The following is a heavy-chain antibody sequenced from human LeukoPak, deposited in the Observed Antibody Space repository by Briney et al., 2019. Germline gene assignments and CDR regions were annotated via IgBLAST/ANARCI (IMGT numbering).Heavy chain of an antibody. J-gene: IGHJ4*02. CDR1: GGTFSSYA. Sequence: ASVKVSCKASGGTFSSYAISWVRQAPGQGLEWMGGIIPIFGTANYAQKFQGRVTITADESTSIAYMELSSLRSEDTAVYYCAIPGYDFWSGYYTHFDYWGQGTLVTVSS. CDR3: AIPGYDFWSGYYTHFDY. V-gene: IGHV1-69*13. D-gene: IGHD3-3*01. CDR2: IIPIFGTA.